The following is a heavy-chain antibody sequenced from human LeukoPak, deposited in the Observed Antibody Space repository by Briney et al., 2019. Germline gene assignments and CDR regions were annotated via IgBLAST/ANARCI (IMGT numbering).Heavy chain of an antibody. CDR2: INPSGGST. D-gene: IGHD6-13*01. V-gene: IGHV1-46*01. CDR1: GYTFTSYY. Sequence: ASVKVSCKASGYTFTSYYMHWVRQAPGQGLEWMGIINPSGGSTSYAQKFQGRVTMTRDTSTSTVYMELSSLRSEDTAVYFCARERQVRHIAAAGKNWFDPWGQGTLVTVSS. CDR3: ARERQVRHIAAAGKNWFDP. J-gene: IGHJ5*02.